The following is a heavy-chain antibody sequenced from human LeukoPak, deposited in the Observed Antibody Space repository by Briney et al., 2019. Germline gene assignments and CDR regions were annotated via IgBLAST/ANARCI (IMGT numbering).Heavy chain of an antibody. CDR2: INPNSGGT. Sequence: ASVKVSCKASGYTFTGYYMHWVRQAPGQGLEWMGWINPNSGGTNYAQKFQGRVTMTRDTSTSTAYMELSRLRSDDTAVYYCARSGRTPSHRLRVYFWGRGTLVTVSS. J-gene: IGHJ4*02. CDR1: GYTFTGYY. CDR3: ARSGRTPSHRLRVYF. V-gene: IGHV1-2*02. D-gene: IGHD2-8*01.